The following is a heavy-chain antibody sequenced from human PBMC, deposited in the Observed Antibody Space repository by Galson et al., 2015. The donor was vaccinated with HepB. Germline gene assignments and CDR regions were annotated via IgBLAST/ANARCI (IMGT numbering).Heavy chain of an antibody. CDR3: VKDRLGELPLV. D-gene: IGHD3-16*01. V-gene: IGHV3-23*01. Sequence: SLRLSCAGSGFSFDTYAMNWVRQAPGKGLEWVASISVDGDITYYADSVRGRFTISRADSRSTLYLQMNSLRAEDTAMYYRVKDRLGELPLVWGQGTMVTVSS. CDR2: ISVDGDIT. CDR1: GFSFDTYA. J-gene: IGHJ3*01.